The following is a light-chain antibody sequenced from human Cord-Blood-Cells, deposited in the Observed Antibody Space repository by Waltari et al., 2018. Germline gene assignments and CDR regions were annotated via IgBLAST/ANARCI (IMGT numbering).Light chain of an antibody. V-gene: IGLV2-23*01. J-gene: IGLJ2*01. CDR1: RCYVGRYNL. CDR2: EGS. Sequence: QSALTQPAPVSGSPGQSIPISCTGTRCYVGRYNLVSWYQQHPGKAPKLMIYEGSKRPSGVSNRFSGSKSGNTASLTISGLQAEDEADYYCCSYAGSSTLVFGGGTKLTVL. CDR3: CSYAGSSTLV.